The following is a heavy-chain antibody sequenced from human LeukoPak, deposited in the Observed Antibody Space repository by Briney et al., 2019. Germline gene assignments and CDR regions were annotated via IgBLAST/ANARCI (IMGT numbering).Heavy chain of an antibody. J-gene: IGHJ4*02. CDR1: GFTLRNYW. CDR2: IKTDGSDK. D-gene: IGHD1-26*01. Sequence: PGGSVRLSCAASGFTLRNYWMSWVRQAPGRGLEWLANIKTDGSDKFYVDSVKGRFTISRDNAKNSVHLEMNSLRAEDTAVYYCARESLEYSGSYYWGQGNLVTVSS. V-gene: IGHV3-7*01. CDR3: ARESLEYSGSYY.